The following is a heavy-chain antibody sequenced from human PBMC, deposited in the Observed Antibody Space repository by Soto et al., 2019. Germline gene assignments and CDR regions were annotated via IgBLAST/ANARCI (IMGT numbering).Heavy chain of an antibody. CDR2: ISYDGSNK. CDR1: GFTFSSYG. J-gene: IGHJ4*02. V-gene: IGHV3-30*18. CDR3: AKDQLNGYDILTVDY. Sequence: GGSLRLSCAASGFTFSSYGMHWVRQAPGKGLEWVAVISYDGSNKYYADSVKGRFTISRDNSKNTLYLQMNSLRAEDTAVYYCAKDQLNGYDILTVDYWGQGTLVTVSS. D-gene: IGHD3-9*01.